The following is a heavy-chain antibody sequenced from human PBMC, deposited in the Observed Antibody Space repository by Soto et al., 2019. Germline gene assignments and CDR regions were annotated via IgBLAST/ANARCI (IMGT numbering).Heavy chain of an antibody. V-gene: IGHV3-11*01. CDR1: GFTFSDYY. Sequence: GGSLRLSCAASGFTFSDYYMSWIRQAPGKGLEWVSYISSSGSTIYYADSVKGRFTISRDNAKNSLYLQMNSLRAEDTAVYYCARAPPASGYSLLNYYYYYYMDVWGKGTTVTVSS. CDR3: ARAPPASGYSLLNYYYYYYMDV. CDR2: ISSSGSTI. D-gene: IGHD5-12*01. J-gene: IGHJ6*03.